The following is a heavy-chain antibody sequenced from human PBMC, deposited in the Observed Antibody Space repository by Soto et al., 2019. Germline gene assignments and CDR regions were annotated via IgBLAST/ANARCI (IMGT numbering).Heavy chain of an antibody. V-gene: IGHV1-69*01. CDR1: GGTFSSYA. CDR3: ALGYQLLSCLAWFDP. CDR2: IIPIFGTA. Sequence: QVQLVQSGAEGKKPGSSVKVSCKASGGTFSSYAISWVRQAPGQGLEWMGGIIPIFGTANYAQKFQGRVTITADESTSTAYMELSSLRAEDTAVYYCALGYQLLSCLAWFDPWGQGTLVTVSS. D-gene: IGHD2-2*01. J-gene: IGHJ5*02.